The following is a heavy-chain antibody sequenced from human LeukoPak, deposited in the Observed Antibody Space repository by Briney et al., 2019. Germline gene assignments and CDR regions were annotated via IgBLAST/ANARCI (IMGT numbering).Heavy chain of an antibody. CDR3: AKDLVTTVRYYFDY. CDR2: ISHDGNNK. CDR1: GFTFSSYG. D-gene: IGHD4-17*01. Sequence: GGSLRLSCAASGFTFSSYGMHWVRQAPGKGLEWVAVISHDGNNKYYADSVKGRFTISRDNSKNTLYLQMNSLRAEDTAVYYCAKDLVTTVRYYFDYWGQGTLVTASS. V-gene: IGHV3-30*18. J-gene: IGHJ4*02.